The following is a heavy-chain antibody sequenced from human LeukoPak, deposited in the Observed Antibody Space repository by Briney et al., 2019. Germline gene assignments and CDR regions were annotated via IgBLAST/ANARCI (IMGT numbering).Heavy chain of an antibody. CDR2: IWYDGSNK. CDR3: ARDQGGAAVLRYFDWLYP. V-gene: IGHV3-33*01. J-gene: IGHJ5*02. D-gene: IGHD3-9*01. Sequence: GGSLRLSCAASGFTFSSYGMHWVRQAPGKGLEWVAVIWYDGSNKYYADSVKGRFTISRDNSKNTLYLQMNSLRAEDTAVYYCARDQGGAAVLRYFDWLYPWGQGTLVTVSS. CDR1: GFTFSSYG.